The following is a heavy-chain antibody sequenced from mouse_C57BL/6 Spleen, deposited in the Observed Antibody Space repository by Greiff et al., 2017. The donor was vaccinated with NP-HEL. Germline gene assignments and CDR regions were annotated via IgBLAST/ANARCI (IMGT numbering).Heavy chain of an antibody. CDR1: GFTFSDYG. CDR2: ISSGSSTI. J-gene: IGHJ3*01. V-gene: IGHV5-17*01. Sequence: EVHLVESGGGLVKPGGSLKLSCAASGFTFSDYGMHWVRQAPEKGLEWVAYISSGSSTISYADPVKGRFTISSDNAKNTVCLQMTSLRSEDPAMYYCARPPSANWGQGTLVTVSA. CDR3: ARPPSAN.